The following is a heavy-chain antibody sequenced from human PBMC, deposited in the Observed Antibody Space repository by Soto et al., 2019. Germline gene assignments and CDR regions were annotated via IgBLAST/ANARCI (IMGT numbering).Heavy chain of an antibody. J-gene: IGHJ4*02. V-gene: IGHV1-2*02. CDR2: INPNNGDT. D-gene: IGHD3-22*01. CDR1: GNTFTGYF. Sequence: ASVKVSCKASGNTFTGYFMHWVRQAPGQGLEWMGWINPNNGDTNYAQKFQGRVTMTRATSISTAYMELSSLISDDTAVYYCARVKNYYITTGPLDSWGQGTMVTVYS. CDR3: ARVKNYYITTGPLDS.